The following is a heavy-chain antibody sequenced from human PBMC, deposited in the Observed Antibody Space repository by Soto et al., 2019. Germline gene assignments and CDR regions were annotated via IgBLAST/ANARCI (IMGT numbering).Heavy chain of an antibody. Sequence: GESLKISCKGSGYSFATYWIAWVRQMPGKGLEWMGTIYGDDSDTRYSPSFRYSPSFQGQVTFSADKSISTAYLHWSTLKASDTAMYYCARGPRGGSGMNWFDPWGQGTLVTVSS. CDR3: ARGPRGGSGMNWFDP. D-gene: IGHD3-10*01. V-gene: IGHV5-51*01. CDR2: IYGDDSDTRYSPSF. J-gene: IGHJ5*02. CDR1: GYSFATYW.